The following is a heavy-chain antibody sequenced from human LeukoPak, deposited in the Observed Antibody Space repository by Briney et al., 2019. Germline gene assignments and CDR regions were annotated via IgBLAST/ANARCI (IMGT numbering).Heavy chain of an antibody. J-gene: IGHJ4*02. CDR1: GGSISSGDFY. CDR2: IYYSGTA. Sequence: KXSETLSLTCTXSGGSISSGDFYWSWVRQHPEKGLEWIGYIYYSGTAYYNPSLKSRVTMSVDTSKNQFSLKLDSVTAADTAVYYCARFSNAHGVKFDYWGQGTLVTVSS. V-gene: IGHV4-31*03. D-gene: IGHD2-8*01. CDR3: ARFSNAHGVKFDY.